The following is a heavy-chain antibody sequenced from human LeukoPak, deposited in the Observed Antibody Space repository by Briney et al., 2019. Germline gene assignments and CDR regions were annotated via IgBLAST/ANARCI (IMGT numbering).Heavy chain of an antibody. Sequence: ASVKVSCKASGYTFTGYYMHWVRQAPGQGLEWMGRINPNSGGTNYAQKFQGRVTMTRDTSISTAYMELSRLRSDDTAVYYCARGSYGYISYYFDYWGQGTLVTVSP. D-gene: IGHD5-18*01. V-gene: IGHV1-2*06. CDR3: ARGSYGYISYYFDY. J-gene: IGHJ4*02. CDR2: INPNSGGT. CDR1: GYTFTGYY.